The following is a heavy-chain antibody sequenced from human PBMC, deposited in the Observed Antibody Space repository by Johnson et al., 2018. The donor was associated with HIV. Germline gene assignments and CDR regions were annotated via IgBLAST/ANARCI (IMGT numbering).Heavy chain of an antibody. Sequence: VQLVESGGGVVQPGRSLRIYCAVSGFTFSSYAMHWVRLAPGKGLQWVAVISYDGSNKYYADSVKGRFTISRDNSKNTLYLQMNSLRAEDTAVYYCARWDWGLGGFDIWGQGTMVTVSS. CDR3: ARWDWGLGGFDI. CDR2: ISYDGSNK. V-gene: IGHV3-30-3*01. CDR1: GFTFSSYA. D-gene: IGHD7-27*01. J-gene: IGHJ3*02.